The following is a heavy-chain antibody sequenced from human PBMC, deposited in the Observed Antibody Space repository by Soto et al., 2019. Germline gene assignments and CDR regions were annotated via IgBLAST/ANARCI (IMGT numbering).Heavy chain of an antibody. D-gene: IGHD3-10*01. Sequence: SETLSLTCSVSGGSMSEYFWIWIRQSPGKGLEWIGYIYYLGSTDYNPSLKSRVTISVDTSKRQFSLRLTSVTAADTAVYYCARDGYDGSGSPYPAYWGPGTQVTVSS. CDR3: ARDGYDGSGSPYPAY. CDR2: IYYLGST. CDR1: GGSMSEYF. J-gene: IGHJ4*02. V-gene: IGHV4-59*01.